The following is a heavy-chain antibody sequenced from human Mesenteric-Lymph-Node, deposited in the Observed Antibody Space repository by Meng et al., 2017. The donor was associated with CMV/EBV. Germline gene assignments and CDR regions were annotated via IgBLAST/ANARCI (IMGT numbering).Heavy chain of an antibody. D-gene: IGHD2-2*01. CDR2: INHSGST. Sequence: SETLSLTCAVYGGSFSGYYWSWIRQPPGKGLEWIGEINHSGSTNYNPSLKSRVTISVDTSKNQFSLKLSSVTAADTAVYYCARVGSTYYNYYYGMDVWGQGTTVTVSS. J-gene: IGHJ6*02. CDR1: GGSFSGYY. V-gene: IGHV4-34*01. CDR3: ARVGSTYYNYYYGMDV.